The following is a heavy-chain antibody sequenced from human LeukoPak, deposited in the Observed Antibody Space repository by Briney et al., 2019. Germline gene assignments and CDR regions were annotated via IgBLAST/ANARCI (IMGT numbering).Heavy chain of an antibody. V-gene: IGHV3-23*01. CDR2: ISGSGGST. J-gene: IGHJ4*02. CDR3: AKDCKMATINFDY. Sequence: QPGGSLRLSCAASGFTFSSYAMSGVRQAPGKGLEWVSAISGSGGSTYYADSVKGRFTISRDNSKNTLYLQMNSLRAEDTAVYYCAKDCKMATINFDYWGQGTLVTVSS. CDR1: GFTFSSYA. D-gene: IGHD5-24*01.